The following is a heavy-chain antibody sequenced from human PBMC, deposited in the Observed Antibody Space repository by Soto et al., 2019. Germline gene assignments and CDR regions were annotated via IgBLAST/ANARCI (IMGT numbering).Heavy chain of an antibody. D-gene: IGHD3-3*01. CDR3: ARARITIFGVVITDFDY. CDR2: INHSGST. V-gene: IGHV4-34*01. Sequence: PSETLSLTCAVYGGSFSGYYWSWIRQPPGKGLEWIGEINHSGSTNYNPSLKSRVTISVDTSKNQFSLKLSSVTAADTAVYYCARARITIFGVVITDFDYWGQGTLVTVSS. J-gene: IGHJ4*02. CDR1: GGSFSGYY.